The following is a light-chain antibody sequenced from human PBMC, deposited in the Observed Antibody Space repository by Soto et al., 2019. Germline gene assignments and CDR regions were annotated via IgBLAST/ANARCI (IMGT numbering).Light chain of an antibody. CDR3: QQHSNRLT. J-gene: IGKJ4*01. V-gene: IGKV3-11*01. CDR2: DAS. Sequence: EIVLTQSPATLSLSPGERATLSCRASQSVDSYLAWYQQKPGQAPRLLIFDASNRATGIPARFSGSGSGTDFTLTISSLEPEDVAVYYCQQHSNRLTFGGGTKVEI. CDR1: QSVDSY.